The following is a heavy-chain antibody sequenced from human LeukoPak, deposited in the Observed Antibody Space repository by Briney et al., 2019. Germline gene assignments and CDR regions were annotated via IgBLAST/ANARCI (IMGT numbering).Heavy chain of an antibody. J-gene: IGHJ4*02. V-gene: IGHV4-30-2*01. Sequence: SQTLSLTCAVSGGSISSGGYSWSWIRQPPGKGLEWIGYIYHSGSTYYNPSLKSRVTISVDRSKNQFSLKLSSVTAADTAVYYCASVTYYYGSGSPTSWGQGTLVTVSS. CDR1: GGSISSGGYS. CDR3: ASVTYYYGSGSPTS. CDR2: IYHSGST. D-gene: IGHD3-10*01.